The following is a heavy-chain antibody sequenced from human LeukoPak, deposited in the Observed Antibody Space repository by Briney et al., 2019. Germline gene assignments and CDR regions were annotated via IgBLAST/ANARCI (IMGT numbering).Heavy chain of an antibody. CDR3: ASRTDCSSTSCYYYYYYGMDV. CDR1: GGSFSGYY. J-gene: IGHJ6*02. Sequence: PSETLSLTCAVYGGSFSGYYWSWIRQPPGKGLEWIGEINHSGSTNYNPSLKSRVTISVDTSKNQFSLKLSSVTAADTAVYYCASRTDCSSTSCYYYYYYGMDVWGQGTTVTASS. D-gene: IGHD2-2*01. V-gene: IGHV4-34*01. CDR2: INHSGST.